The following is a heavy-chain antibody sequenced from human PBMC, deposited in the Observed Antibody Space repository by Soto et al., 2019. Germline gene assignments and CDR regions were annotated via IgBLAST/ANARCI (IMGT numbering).Heavy chain of an antibody. CDR3: ARELGAGTWGGYYGMDV. J-gene: IGHJ6*02. V-gene: IGHV3-33*01. D-gene: IGHD3-16*01. CDR2: IWYDGSNK. Sequence: GGSLRLSCAASGLTFSSYGMHWVRQAPGKGLEWVAVIWYDGSNKYYADSVKGRFTISRDNSKNTLYLQMNSLRAEDTAVYYCARELGAGTWGGYYGMDVWGQGTTVTVSS. CDR1: GLTFSSYG.